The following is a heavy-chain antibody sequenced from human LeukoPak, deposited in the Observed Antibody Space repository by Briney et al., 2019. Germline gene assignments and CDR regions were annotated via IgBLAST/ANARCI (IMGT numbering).Heavy chain of an antibody. Sequence: ASVKVSCKASGYTFTSYDTNWVRQAPGQGLEWMGWMNPNSGNTGYAQKFQGRVTMTRNTSISTAYMELSSLRSEDTAVYYCARDCGGDCYISTRYFDLWGRGTLVTVSS. D-gene: IGHD2-21*02. CDR3: ARDCGGDCYISTRYFDL. J-gene: IGHJ2*01. V-gene: IGHV1-8*01. CDR1: GYTFTSYD. CDR2: MNPNSGNT.